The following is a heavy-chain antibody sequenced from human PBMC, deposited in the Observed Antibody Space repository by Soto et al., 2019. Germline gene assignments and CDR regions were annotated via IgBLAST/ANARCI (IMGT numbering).Heavy chain of an antibody. CDR3: ARRGIRYFDGYYGMDV. V-gene: IGHV5-51*01. CDR1: GYSFTSYW. CDR2: IYPGDSDT. Sequence: PGESLKISCKGSGYSFTSYWIGWVRQMPGKGLEWMGIIYPGDSDTRYSPSFQGQVTISADKSISTAYLQWSSLKASDTAMYYCARRGIRYFDGYYGMDVWGQGTTVTVSS. J-gene: IGHJ6*02. D-gene: IGHD3-9*01.